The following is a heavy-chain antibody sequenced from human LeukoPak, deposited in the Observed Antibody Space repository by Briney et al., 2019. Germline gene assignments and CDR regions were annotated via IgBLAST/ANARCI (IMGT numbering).Heavy chain of an antibody. CDR1: GYSFTSYW. D-gene: IGHD1-26*01. CDR3: ARWSENIVGATGYFDY. J-gene: IGHJ4*02. CDR2: IYPGDSDT. V-gene: IGHV5-51*01. Sequence: GEPLKISCKGSGYSFTSYWIGWVRQMPGKGLEWMGIIYPGDSDTRYSPSFQGQVTISADKSISTAYLQWSSLKASDTATYYCARWSENIVGATGYFDYWGQGTLVTVSS.